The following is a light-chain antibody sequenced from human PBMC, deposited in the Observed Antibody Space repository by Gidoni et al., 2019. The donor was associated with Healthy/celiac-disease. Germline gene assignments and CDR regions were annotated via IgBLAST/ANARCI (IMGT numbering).Light chain of an antibody. Sequence: EIVLTQSPGTLSLSPGERATLSCRASQIVSSSYLAWYQQKPGQAPRLLIYGASSRATGIPDRFSGSGSGTDFTLTVSRLEPEDFAVYYCQQYGSSSWTFXQXTKVEIK. CDR3: QQYGSSSWT. J-gene: IGKJ1*01. CDR1: QIVSSSY. CDR2: GAS. V-gene: IGKV3-20*01.